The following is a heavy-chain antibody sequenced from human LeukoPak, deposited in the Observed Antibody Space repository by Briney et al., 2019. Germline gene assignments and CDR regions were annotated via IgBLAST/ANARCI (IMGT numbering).Heavy chain of an antibody. Sequence: SETLSLTCTVSGGSISSYYWSWIRQPPGKGLEWIGYIYYSGSTNYNPSLESRVTIPVDTSKNQFSLKLSSVTAADTAVYYCARNDYGDYRGLCFDLWRRGTLVTVCS. CDR1: GGSISSYY. V-gene: IGHV4-59*01. CDR2: IYYSGST. CDR3: ARNDYGDYRGLCFDL. D-gene: IGHD4-17*01. J-gene: IGHJ2*01.